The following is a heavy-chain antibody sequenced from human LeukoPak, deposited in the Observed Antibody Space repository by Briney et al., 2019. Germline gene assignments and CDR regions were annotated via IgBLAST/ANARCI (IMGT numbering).Heavy chain of an antibody. J-gene: IGHJ4*02. CDR2: ISSSGSTI. D-gene: IGHD6-6*01. CDR3: TRDPRHLDS. CDR1: GFTFSSYE. Sequence: PGGSLRLSCAASGFTFSSYEMNWVRQAPGKGLEWVSYISSSGSTIYYADSVKGRFTISRDNAKNSLYLQMNSLRVEDTAVYCCTRDPRHLDSWGQGTLVTVSS. V-gene: IGHV3-48*03.